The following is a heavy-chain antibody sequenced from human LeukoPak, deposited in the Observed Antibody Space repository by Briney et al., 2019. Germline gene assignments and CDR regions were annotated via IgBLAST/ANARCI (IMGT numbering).Heavy chain of an antibody. CDR3: AKAFRIVGIGNPDDAFDV. CDR1: GFPFSDYA. J-gene: IGHJ3*01. V-gene: IGHV3-23*01. CDR2: ISGSGGST. D-gene: IGHD1-26*01. Sequence: GGSLRLSCAASGFPFSDYAMSWVRQAPGKGLEWVSAISGSGGSTYYADSVKGRFTISRDNSKNTLYLQLNSLRAEDSGIYYCAKAFRIVGIGNPDDAFDVWGQGTVVTVS.